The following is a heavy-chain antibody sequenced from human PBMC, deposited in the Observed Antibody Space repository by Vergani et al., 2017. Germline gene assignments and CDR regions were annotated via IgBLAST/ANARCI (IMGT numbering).Heavy chain of an antibody. Sequence: VQLVESGGGLVQPGGSLRLSCAASGFTFSSYEMNWVRQAPGKGLEWVSYISSSGSTIYYADSVKGRFTISRDNAKNSLYLQMNSLRAEDTAVYYCARDLRRYNWNDVDYYYGMDVWGQGTTVTVSS. J-gene: IGHJ6*02. CDR1: GFTFSSYE. CDR3: ARDLRRYNWNDVDYYYGMDV. V-gene: IGHV3-48*03. CDR2: ISSSGSTI. D-gene: IGHD1-1*01.